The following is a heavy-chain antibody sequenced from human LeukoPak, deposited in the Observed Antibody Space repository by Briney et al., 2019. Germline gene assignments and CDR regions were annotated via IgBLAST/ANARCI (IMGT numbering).Heavy chain of an antibody. CDR2: ISSSSSYI. V-gene: IGHV3-21*01. J-gene: IGHJ5*02. CDR3: VRAHHPGGWFDP. Sequence: MSGGSLRLSCAASGFTFSSYTMNWVRQAPGKGLEWVSSISSSSSYIYYADSVKGRFTISRDNAKNSLYLQMNSLTAEDTAVHYCVRAHHPGGWFDPWGQGTLVTVSS. CDR1: GFTFSSYT. D-gene: IGHD3-10*01.